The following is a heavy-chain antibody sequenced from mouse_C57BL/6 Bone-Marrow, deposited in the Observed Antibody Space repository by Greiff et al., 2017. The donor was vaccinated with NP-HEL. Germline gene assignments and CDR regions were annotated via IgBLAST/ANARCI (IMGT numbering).Heavy chain of an antibody. V-gene: IGHV2-9-1*01. D-gene: IGHD1-1*01. Sequence: VQLQQSGPGLVAPSQSLSITCTVSGFSLTSYAISWVRQPPGKGLEWLGVIWTGGGTNYNSALKSRLSISKDNSKSQVFLKMNSLQTDDTARYYCARERDYYYGSSYWYFDVWGTGTTVTVSS. J-gene: IGHJ1*03. CDR2: IWTGGGT. CDR3: ARERDYYYGSSYWYFDV. CDR1: GFSLTSYA.